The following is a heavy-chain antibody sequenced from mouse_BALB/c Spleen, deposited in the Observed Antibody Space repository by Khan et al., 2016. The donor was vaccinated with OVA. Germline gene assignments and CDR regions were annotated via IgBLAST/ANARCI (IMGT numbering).Heavy chain of an antibody. CDR3: ARGNYYGYYFDY. V-gene: IGHV3-2*02. J-gene: IGHJ2*01. Sequence: EVQVVESGPGLVKPSQSLSLTCTVTGYSITSGYAWNWIRQFPGNKLEWMGYISYSGVTSYTPSLKSRISIIRDTSKNQFFLQLTSVTTEDTATYYCARGNYYGYYFDYWGQGTTLTVSS. CDR2: ISYSGVT. D-gene: IGHD1-1*01. CDR1: GYSITSGYA.